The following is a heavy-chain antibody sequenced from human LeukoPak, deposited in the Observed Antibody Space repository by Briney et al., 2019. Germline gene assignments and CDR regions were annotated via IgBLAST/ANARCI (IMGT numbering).Heavy chain of an antibody. Sequence: SETLSLTCTVSGGSISNYYWSWIRQPPGKGLEWIGNIYYSGSTNYNPSLESRVTISVDTSKNQFSLKLNSVAAADTAVYYCARDGRGYSYGLNIWGQGTMVTVSS. V-gene: IGHV4-59*01. CDR3: ARDGRGYSYGLNI. D-gene: IGHD5-18*01. J-gene: IGHJ3*02. CDR2: IYYSGST. CDR1: GGSISNYY.